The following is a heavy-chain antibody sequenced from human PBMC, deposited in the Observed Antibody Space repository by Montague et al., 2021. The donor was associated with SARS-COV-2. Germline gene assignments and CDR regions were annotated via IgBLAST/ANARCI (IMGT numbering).Heavy chain of an antibody. V-gene: IGHV4-59*01. CDR2: IYYSGST. CDR3: AGTYYDFWSGFIHYYYMDV. J-gene: IGHJ6*03. Sequence: SETLSLTCTVSGGFISSYYWSWIRQPPGKGLEWIGYIYYSGSTNYNPSLKSRVTISVDTSKNQFSLKLGSVTAADTAVYYCAGTYYDFWSGFIHYYYMDVWGKGTTVTVSS. D-gene: IGHD3-3*01. CDR1: GGFISSYY.